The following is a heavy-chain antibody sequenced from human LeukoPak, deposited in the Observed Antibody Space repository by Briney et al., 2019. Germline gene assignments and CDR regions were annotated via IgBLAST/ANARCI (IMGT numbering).Heavy chain of an antibody. D-gene: IGHD3/OR15-3a*01. Sequence: GGSLRLSCAVSGFRVSVYYMSWVRQAPGKGLEWVGLIRDSGEAFYADFARGRFAISREESENTLYLQMNSLRVEATAVYFCARDRAANQDWVEFDPWGQGTPVIVSS. J-gene: IGHJ5*02. CDR2: IRDSGEA. V-gene: IGHV3-66*03. CDR3: ARDRAANQDWVEFDP. CDR1: GFRVSVYY.